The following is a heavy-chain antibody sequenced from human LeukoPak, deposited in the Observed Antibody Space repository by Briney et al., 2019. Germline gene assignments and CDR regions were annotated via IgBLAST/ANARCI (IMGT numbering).Heavy chain of an antibody. J-gene: IGHJ3*02. Sequence: SETLSLTCTVSGGSISSSSYYWGWIRQPPGKGLEWIGSIYYSGSTYYNPSLKSRVTISVDTSKNQFSLKLSSVTAADTAVYYCARGADYSDAFDIWGQGTMVTVSS. CDR3: ARGADYSDAFDI. CDR1: GGSISSSSYY. D-gene: IGHD4/OR15-4a*01. CDR2: IYYSGST. V-gene: IGHV4-39*07.